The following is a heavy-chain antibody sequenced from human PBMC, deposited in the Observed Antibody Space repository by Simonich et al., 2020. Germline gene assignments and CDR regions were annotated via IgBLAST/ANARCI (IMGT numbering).Heavy chain of an antibody. CDR3: ARDYSNYDAFDI. CDR2: NNSDGGSK. CDR1: GFTFRSYW. Sequence: EVQLVESGGGLVQPGGSLRLSCAASGFTFRSYWMHWVRQATGKGRGVFPRNNSDGGSKDYADSVKGRFTISRDNAKNTLYLQMNSLRAEDTAVYYCARDYSNYDAFDIWGQGTMVTVSS. D-gene: IGHD4-4*01. V-gene: IGHV3-74*01. J-gene: IGHJ3*02.